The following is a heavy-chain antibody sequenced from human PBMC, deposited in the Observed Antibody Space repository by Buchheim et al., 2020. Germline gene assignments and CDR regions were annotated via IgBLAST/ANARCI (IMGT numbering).Heavy chain of an antibody. CDR3: ARQGPPGNWFDP. V-gene: IGHV4-39*01. D-gene: IGHD1-14*01. Sequence: QLQLQESGPGLVKPSETLSLPCTVSGGSISSSSYYWGWIRQPPGKGLEWIGSIYYSGSTSYNPSLKSRVTISADTSKNQFSLKLSSVTAADTAVYYCARQGPPGNWFDPWGQGTL. CDR1: GGSISSSSYY. CDR2: IYYSGST. J-gene: IGHJ5*02.